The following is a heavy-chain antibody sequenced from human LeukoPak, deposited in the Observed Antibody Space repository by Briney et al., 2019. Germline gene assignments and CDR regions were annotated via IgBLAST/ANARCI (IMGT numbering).Heavy chain of an antibody. CDR2: IYSSGST. D-gene: IGHD3-16*01. J-gene: IGHJ3*01. CDR3: ARDTHPRGGPWAFDV. V-gene: IGHV4-31*03. Sequence: SETLSLTCTVSGGSIISGGNYWSWIRQFPGKGLEWIAYIYSSGSTSSNPSLKSRVTTSVDTSKDQFFLKLISVTAADTAVYYCARDTHPRGGPWAFDVWGPRTMVTVSS. CDR1: GGSIISGGNY.